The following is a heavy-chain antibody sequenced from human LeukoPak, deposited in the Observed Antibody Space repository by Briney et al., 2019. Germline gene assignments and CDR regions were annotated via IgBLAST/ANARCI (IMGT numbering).Heavy chain of an antibody. CDR2: IWYDGSNK. D-gene: IGHD1-26*01. V-gene: IGHV3-33*01. CDR1: GFTFSSYG. CDR3: ARDGSGTLLDY. Sequence: GRSLRLSCAASGFTFSSYGMHWVRQAPGKGLEWVAVIWYDGSNKYYADSVKGRFTISRDNSKNTLYLQMNSLRAEDTAVYYCARDGSGTLLDYWGQGTLVTVSS. J-gene: IGHJ4*02.